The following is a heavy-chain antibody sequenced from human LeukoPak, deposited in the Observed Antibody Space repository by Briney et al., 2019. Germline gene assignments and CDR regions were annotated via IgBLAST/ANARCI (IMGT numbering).Heavy chain of an antibody. CDR3: AKARPTYMFRGVPLDV. V-gene: IGHV3-30*18. CDR1: GFTFSSCG. J-gene: IGHJ6*04. D-gene: IGHD3-10*01. Sequence: GGTLRLSCAASGFTFSSCGMHWVRQAPGKGLEWVAAISYDESNQSYADSVKGRFTISRDNSKNTLYLQMNSLRAEDTAVYYCAKARPTYMFRGVPLDVWGKGTTVPVSS. CDR2: ISYDESNQ.